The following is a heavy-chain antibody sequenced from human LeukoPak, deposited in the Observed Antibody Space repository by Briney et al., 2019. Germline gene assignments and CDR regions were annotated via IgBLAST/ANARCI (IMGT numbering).Heavy chain of an antibody. CDR1: GYTLTELS. Sequence: GASVKVSCKVSGYTLTELSMHWVRQAPGKGLEWMGGFDPEDGETIYAQKFQGRVTMTEDTSTDTAYMELSSLRAEDTALYYCAKDYYDILTGLNFQHWGQGTLVTVSS. D-gene: IGHD3-9*01. V-gene: IGHV1-24*01. J-gene: IGHJ1*01. CDR3: AKDYYDILTGLNFQH. CDR2: FDPEDGET.